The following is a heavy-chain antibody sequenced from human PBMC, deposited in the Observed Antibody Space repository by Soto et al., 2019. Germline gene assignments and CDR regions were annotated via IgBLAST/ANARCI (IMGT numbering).Heavy chain of an antibody. J-gene: IGHJ3*02. CDR2: IYYSGST. CDR3: ARGRYSSSWYGAFDI. V-gene: IGHV4-31*03. D-gene: IGHD6-13*01. CDR1: GGSISSGGYY. Sequence: SETLSLTCTVSGGSISSGGYYWSWIRQHPGKGLEWIGYIYYSGSTYYNPSLKSRVTISVDTSKNQFSLKLSSVTAADTAVYYCARGRYSSSWYGAFDIWGQGTMVTVSS.